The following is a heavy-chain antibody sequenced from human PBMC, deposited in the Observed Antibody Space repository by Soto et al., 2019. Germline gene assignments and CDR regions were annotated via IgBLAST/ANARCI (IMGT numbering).Heavy chain of an antibody. D-gene: IGHD3-22*01. Sequence: EVQILESGGGLVQPGGSLRLSCAASGFTFNTYAMSWVRQAPGKGLEWVSPISGSGGGTYYADSVKGRFTISRDNSKNTLYLQRNSLRAEATSVYYCAKDRYYESSGYDVDFDSWGKGTLFTVSS. V-gene: IGHV3-23*01. J-gene: IGHJ4*02. CDR1: GFTFNTYA. CDR3: AKDRYYESSGYDVDFDS. CDR2: ISGSGGGT.